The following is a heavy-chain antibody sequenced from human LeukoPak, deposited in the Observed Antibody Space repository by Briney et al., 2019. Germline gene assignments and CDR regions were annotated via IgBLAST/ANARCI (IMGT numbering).Heavy chain of an antibody. D-gene: IGHD3-16*01. Sequence: GASVKVSCKASGYTFTSYDINWVRQATGQGLEWMGIINPSGCSTSYAQKFQGRVTMTRDTSTSTVYMELSSLRSADTAVYYCVRGRRFGGFYYYYMDVWGKGTTVTISS. V-gene: IGHV1-46*01. CDR2: INPSGCST. CDR3: VRGRRFGGFYYYYMDV. J-gene: IGHJ6*03. CDR1: GYTFTSYD.